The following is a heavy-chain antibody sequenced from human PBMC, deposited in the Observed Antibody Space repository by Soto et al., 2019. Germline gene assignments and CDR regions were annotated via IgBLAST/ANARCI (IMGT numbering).Heavy chain of an antibody. V-gene: IGHV3-30*18. D-gene: IGHD2-15*01. CDR3: AKDWGRYCSGRTCYLFDY. J-gene: IGHJ4*02. CDR2: ISYDGTNK. Sequence: QVQLVESGGGVVQPGTSLRLSCAASGFTFSSYVMHWVRQAPGKGLEWVAVISYDGTNKYYSDSVKGRFTISRDNSKNTLDMQMSGLRAEDTAVYYCAKDWGRYCSGRTCYLFDYWSQGTLVTVSS. CDR1: GFTFSSYV.